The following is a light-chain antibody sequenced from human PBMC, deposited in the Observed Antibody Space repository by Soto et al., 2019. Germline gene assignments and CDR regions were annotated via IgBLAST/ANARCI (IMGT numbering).Light chain of an antibody. CDR1: QSISNW. CDR3: QQYDNYSWT. Sequence: SPSTLSASVGDRVTITCRASQSISNWLAWYQQKPGKAPKLLIYRASSLESGVPSRFSGSGSGTEFTLTISSLQPDDFATYYCQQYDNYSWTFGQGTKVDIK. CDR2: RAS. V-gene: IGKV1-5*03. J-gene: IGKJ1*01.